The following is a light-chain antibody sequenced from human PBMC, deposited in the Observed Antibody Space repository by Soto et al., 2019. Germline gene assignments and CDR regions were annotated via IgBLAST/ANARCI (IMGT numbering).Light chain of an antibody. V-gene: IGKV3-11*01. J-gene: IGKJ4*01. Sequence: ESVLTQAPATLSLSPGERATLSCRASPSFSNSLAWYQHKPGQAPRLLIYDASNRATGAPTRFSGSGSGTDFTLTISSLEPEDCAVYYCQQRNQWPPVTFGGGTRVEIK. CDR3: QQRNQWPPVT. CDR1: PSFSNS. CDR2: DAS.